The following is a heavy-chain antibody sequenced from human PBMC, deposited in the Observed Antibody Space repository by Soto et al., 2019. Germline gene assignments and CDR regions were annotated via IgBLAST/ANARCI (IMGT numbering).Heavy chain of an antibody. V-gene: IGHV3-30*03. CDR2: ISYDGSNK. D-gene: IGHD6-19*01. Sequence: GGSLRLSCAASGFTFSSYGMHWVRQAPGKGLEWVAVISYDGSNKCYADSVKGRFTISRDNAKNSLYLQMNSLRAEDTAVYYCASTVAVAESDYWGQGTLVTVSS. J-gene: IGHJ4*02. CDR1: GFTFSSYG. CDR3: ASTVAVAESDY.